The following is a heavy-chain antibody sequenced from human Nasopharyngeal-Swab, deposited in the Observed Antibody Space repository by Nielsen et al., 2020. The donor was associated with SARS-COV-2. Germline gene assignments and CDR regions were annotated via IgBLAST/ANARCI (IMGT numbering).Heavy chain of an antibody. J-gene: IGHJ6*02. V-gene: IGHV3-13*05. CDR2: IGTAGDP. D-gene: IGHD2-21*02. Sequence: GESLKISCAASGFTFSSYDMHWVRQATGKGLEWVSAIGTAGDPYYPGSVKGRFTISRENAKNSLYLQMNSLRAGDTAVYYCAREVTDGLYYGMDVWGQGTTVTVSS. CDR3: AREVTDGLYYGMDV. CDR1: GFTFSSYD.